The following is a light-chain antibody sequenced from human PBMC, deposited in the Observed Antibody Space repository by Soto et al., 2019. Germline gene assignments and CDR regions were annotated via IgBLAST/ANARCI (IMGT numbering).Light chain of an antibody. CDR3: QQYGSSPLT. J-gene: IGKJ4*01. Sequence: EIVLTQSPGTLSVSPGERAPLSCRASHSIRSDYLAWYQQKPGQAPRLLIYGASRRAIGIPDRFSGSGSGTDFTLTISRLEPEDFAVYFCQQYGSSPLTFGGGTKVDIK. CDR1: HSIRSDY. CDR2: GAS. V-gene: IGKV3-20*01.